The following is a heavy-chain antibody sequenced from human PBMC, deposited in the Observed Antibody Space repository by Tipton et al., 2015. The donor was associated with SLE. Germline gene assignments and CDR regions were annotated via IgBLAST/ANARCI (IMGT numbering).Heavy chain of an antibody. D-gene: IGHD1-26*01. V-gene: IGHV4-39*07. CDR1: GGSISSGGYY. CDR3: ARDLYGGATRLDY. J-gene: IGHJ4*02. CDR2: VYYTGNT. Sequence: TLSLTCTVSGGSISSGGYYWGWIRQPPGKGLEWVGTVYYTGNTFYNPSLKSRVTISVDTSKNQFSLDLSSVTAADTAVYYCARDLYGGATRLDYWGQGTLVTVSS.